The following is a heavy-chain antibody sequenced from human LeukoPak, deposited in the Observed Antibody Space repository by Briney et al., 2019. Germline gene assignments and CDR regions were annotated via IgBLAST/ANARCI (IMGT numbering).Heavy chain of an antibody. V-gene: IGHV4-34*01. Sequence: SETLSLTCAVYGGSFSAYYWNWIRQSPGKGLEWIGEINHRGSTKYNPSLKSRVSISVDKPKNQFSLRLNSVTAADAAVYYCASRPFHYGFRTHFDSWGQGTLVSLSS. D-gene: IGHD3-10*01. J-gene: IGHJ4*02. CDR1: GGSFSAYY. CDR3: ASRPFHYGFRTHFDS. CDR2: INHRGST.